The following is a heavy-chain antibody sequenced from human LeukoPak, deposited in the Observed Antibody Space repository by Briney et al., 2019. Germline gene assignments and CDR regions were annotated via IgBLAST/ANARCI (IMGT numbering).Heavy chain of an antibody. CDR3: ARDAGRYFDWLGY. D-gene: IGHD3-9*01. Sequence: GRSLRLSCAASGFTFSSYGMHWVRQAPGKGLEWVAVTWYDGSNKYYADSVKGRFTISRDNSKNTLYLQMDSLRAEDTAVYYCARDAGRYFDWLGYWGQGTLVTVSS. V-gene: IGHV3-33*01. CDR1: GFTFSSYG. CDR2: TWYDGSNK. J-gene: IGHJ4*02.